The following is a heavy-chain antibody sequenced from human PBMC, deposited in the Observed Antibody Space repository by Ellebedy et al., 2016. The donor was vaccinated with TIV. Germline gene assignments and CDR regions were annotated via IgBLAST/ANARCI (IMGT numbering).Heavy chain of an antibody. D-gene: IGHD6-19*01. CDR2: ISNTGSRT. CDR3: AKGRGGGSDSSAPRYYFDS. Sequence: GESLKISCAASGFTFSSYGMNWVRQAPGKGLEWVSTISNTGSRTYYADSVEGRFIISRDNSKKTLYLQMNSLRAEDTAVYYCAKGRGGGSDSSAPRYYFDSWGLGTLVTVSS. J-gene: IGHJ4*02. V-gene: IGHV3-23*01. CDR1: GFTFSSYG.